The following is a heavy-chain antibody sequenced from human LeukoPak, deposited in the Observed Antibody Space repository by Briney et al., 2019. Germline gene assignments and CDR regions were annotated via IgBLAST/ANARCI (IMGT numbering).Heavy chain of an antibody. CDR3: ARVPTVISALWDY. V-gene: IGHV1-3*04. J-gene: IGHJ4*02. CDR1: GYTFTSYA. D-gene: IGHD4-17*01. CDR2: INTGNGNT. Sequence: GASVKVSCKASGYTFTSYALHWVRQAPGQRLEWTGWINTGNGNTKYSQKFQARVTITRDTSANTAYMELSSLRSEDTAVYYCARVPTVISALWDYWGQGTLVTVSS.